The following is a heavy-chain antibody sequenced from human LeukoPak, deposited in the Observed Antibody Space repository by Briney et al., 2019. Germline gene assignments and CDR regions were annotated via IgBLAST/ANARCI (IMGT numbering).Heavy chain of an antibody. V-gene: IGHV1-46*01. CDR1: GHTFTTYY. D-gene: IGHD3-16*02. J-gene: IGHJ4*02. CDR2: INPSGGST. CDR3: ARDTNVARADYVWGSYRSAYYFDY. Sequence: ASVKLSCKASGHTFTTYYMHWVRQAPRQGLEWMGIINPSGGSTSYAQKFQGRVTMTRDTATSKVYMELSRLRSEAKAVYYCARDTNVARADYVWGSYRSAYYFDYWGQGTLVTVSS.